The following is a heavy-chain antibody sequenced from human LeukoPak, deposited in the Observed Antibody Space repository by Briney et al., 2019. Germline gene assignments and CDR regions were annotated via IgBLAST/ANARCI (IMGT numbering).Heavy chain of an antibody. CDR1: GFTFSSYG. J-gene: IGHJ4*02. CDR2: ISYDGSNK. CDR3: AKLPSPYYDILTGYYDKIN. Sequence: GGSLRPSCAASGFTFSSYGMHWVRQAPGKGLEWVAVISYDGSNKYYADSVKGRFTISRDNSKNTLYLQMNSLRAEDTSVYYCAKLPSPYYDILTGYYDKINWGQGTLVTVSS. D-gene: IGHD3-9*01. V-gene: IGHV3-30*18.